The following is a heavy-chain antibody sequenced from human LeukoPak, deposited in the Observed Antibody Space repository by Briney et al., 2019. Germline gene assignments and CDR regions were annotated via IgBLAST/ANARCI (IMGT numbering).Heavy chain of an antibody. CDR3: ARAHMITSYYYYYYMDV. V-gene: IGHV4-4*02. J-gene: IGHJ6*03. CDR2: IYHSGSS. CDR1: GGSISSSNW. D-gene: IGHD3-16*01. Sequence: SGTLSLTCAVSGGSISSSNWWSWVRQPPGKGLEWIGEIYHSGSSNYNPSLKSRVTISVDKSKNQFSLKLSSVTAADTAVYYCARAHMITSYYYYYYMDVWGKGTTVTVSS.